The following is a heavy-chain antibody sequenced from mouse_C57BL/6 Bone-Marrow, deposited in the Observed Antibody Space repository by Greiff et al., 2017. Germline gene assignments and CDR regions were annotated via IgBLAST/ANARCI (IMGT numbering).Heavy chain of an antibody. CDR1: GYTFTDYE. D-gene: IGHD1-1*01. V-gene: IGHV1-15*01. J-gene: IGHJ2*01. Sequence: QVQLQQSGAELVRPGASVTLSCKASGYTFTDYEMHWVKQTPVHGLEWIGALDPETGGTAYNQTFQGKAILTADKSSSTAYIELRSRRSEDSAVYYCTRGCYGYFDYWGQGTTLTVSS. CDR3: TRGCYGYFDY. CDR2: LDPETGGT.